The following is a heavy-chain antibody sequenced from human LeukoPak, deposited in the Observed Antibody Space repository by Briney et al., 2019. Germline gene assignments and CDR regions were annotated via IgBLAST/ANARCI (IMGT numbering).Heavy chain of an antibody. J-gene: IGHJ5*02. CDR1: GFTFSSYG. CDR3: ARELRGYCSGGSCPGWFDP. Sequence: AGRSLRLSCAASGFTFSSYGMHWVRQAPGKGLEWVAVISYDGSNKYYADSVKGRFTISRDNSKNTLYLQMNSLRAEDTAVYYCARELRGYCSGGSCPGWFDPWGQGTLVTVSS. CDR2: ISYDGSNK. D-gene: IGHD2-15*01. V-gene: IGHV3-30*03.